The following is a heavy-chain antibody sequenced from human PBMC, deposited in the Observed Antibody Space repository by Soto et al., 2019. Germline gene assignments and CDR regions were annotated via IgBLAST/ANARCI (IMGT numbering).Heavy chain of an antibody. Sequence: GGSLRLSCAASGFTFSSYSMNWVRQAPGKGLEWVSSISSSSSYIYYADSVKGRFTISRDNAKNSLYLQMNSLRAEDTAVYYCAREGTIAAAGYYYYGMDVWGQGTTVTVSS. CDR2: ISSSSSYI. D-gene: IGHD6-13*01. CDR3: AREGTIAAAGYYYYGMDV. CDR1: GFTFSSYS. J-gene: IGHJ6*02. V-gene: IGHV3-21*01.